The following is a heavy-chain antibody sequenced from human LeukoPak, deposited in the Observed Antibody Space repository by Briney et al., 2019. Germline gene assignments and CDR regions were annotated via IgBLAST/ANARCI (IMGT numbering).Heavy chain of an antibody. CDR3: ARGPPLLLWFGELSQGNYWFDP. Sequence: SETLSLTCTVSGGSISSGDYYWSWIRQPPGKGLEWIGYIYYSGSTYYNPSLKCRVTISVDTSKNQFSLKLSSVTAADTAVYYCARGPPLLLWFGELSQGNYWFDPWGQGTLVTVSS. V-gene: IGHV4-30-4*01. CDR1: GGSISSGDYY. CDR2: IYYSGST. J-gene: IGHJ5*02. D-gene: IGHD3-10*01.